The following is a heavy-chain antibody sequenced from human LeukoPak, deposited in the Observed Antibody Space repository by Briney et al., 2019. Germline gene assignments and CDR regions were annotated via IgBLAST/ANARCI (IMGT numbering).Heavy chain of an antibody. Sequence: PGGSLSLSCAASGFTFSSHGMHWVRQAPGKGLEWVAVIWYDGSNKCYADSVKGRFTISRDNSKNTLYLQMNSLRAEDTAVYYCAGDYGEYYYGMDVWGQGTTVTVSS. CDR2: IWYDGSNK. CDR3: AGDYGEYYYGMDV. CDR1: GFTFSSHG. D-gene: IGHD4-17*01. V-gene: IGHV3-33*01. J-gene: IGHJ6*02.